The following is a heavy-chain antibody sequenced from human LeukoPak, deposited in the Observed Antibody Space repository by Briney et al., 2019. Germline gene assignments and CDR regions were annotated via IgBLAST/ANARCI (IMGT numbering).Heavy chain of an antibody. Sequence: PSETLSLTCTVSGGSISSYYWSWIRQPPGKGLEWIGYTYYSGSTNYNPSLKSRVTISVDTSKNQFSLKLSSVTAADTAVYYCARYSSGWYMFDYWGQGTLVTVSS. D-gene: IGHD6-19*01. CDR3: ARYSSGWYMFDY. CDR1: GGSISSYY. CDR2: TYYSGST. V-gene: IGHV4-59*08. J-gene: IGHJ4*02.